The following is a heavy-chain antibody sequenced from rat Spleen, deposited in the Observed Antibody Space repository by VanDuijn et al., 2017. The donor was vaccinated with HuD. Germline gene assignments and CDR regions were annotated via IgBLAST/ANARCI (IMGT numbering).Heavy chain of an antibody. J-gene: IGHJ2*01. CDR3: ARTTYDYFDY. CDR2: ISPSGGIT. D-gene: IGHD2-1*01. Sequence: EVQLVESGGGLVQPGRSLKLSCAASGFTLSNYGMHWIRQAPTRGLEWVASISPSGGITDYRDSVKGRFTISRDNAKSTLYLQMTSLRSEDTAAYYCARTTYDYFDYWGQGVMVTVSS. V-gene: IGHV5-19*01. CDR1: GFTLSNYG.